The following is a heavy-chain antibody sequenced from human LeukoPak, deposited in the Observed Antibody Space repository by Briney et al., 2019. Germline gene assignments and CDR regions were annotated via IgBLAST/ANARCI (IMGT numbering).Heavy chain of an antibody. CDR3: AKISGSGWYFDY. D-gene: IGHD6-19*01. CDR2: ISSNTGYT. Sequence: PGGSLRLSCAASGFTFSGYYMSWIRQAPGKGLGWVSYISSNTGYTDYADSVKGRFTISRDDAKNSLFLQMNSLRAEDTAVYFCAKISGSGWYFDYWGQGALVTVSS. V-gene: IGHV3-11*06. J-gene: IGHJ4*02. CDR1: GFTFSGYY.